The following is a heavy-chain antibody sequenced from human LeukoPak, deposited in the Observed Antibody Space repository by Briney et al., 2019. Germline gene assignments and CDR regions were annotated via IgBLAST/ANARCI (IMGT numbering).Heavy chain of an antibody. J-gene: IGHJ4*02. D-gene: IGHD4-17*01. V-gene: IGHV3-11*01. CDR1: GFTFSDYY. CDR2: ISSSGSTI. CDR3: ASQYKTVTTYY. Sequence: GRSLRLSCAASGFTFSDYYMSWIRQAPGKGLEWVSYISSSGSTIYYADSVKGRFTISRDNAKNSLYPQMNSLRAEDTAVYYCASQYKTVTTYYWGQGTLVTVSS.